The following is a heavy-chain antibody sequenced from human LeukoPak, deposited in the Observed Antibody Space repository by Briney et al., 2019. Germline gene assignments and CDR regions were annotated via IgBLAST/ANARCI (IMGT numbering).Heavy chain of an antibody. Sequence: SETLSLTCTVSGGSISSSSYYWGWIRQPPGKGLEWIGSIYYSGSTYYNPSLKSRVTISVDTSKTQFSLKLSSVTAADTAVYYCARLKTHSSSSYYFDYWGQGTLVTVSS. CDR1: GGSISSSSYY. CDR2: IYYSGST. D-gene: IGHD6-13*01. V-gene: IGHV4-39*01. CDR3: ARLKTHSSSSYYFDY. J-gene: IGHJ4*02.